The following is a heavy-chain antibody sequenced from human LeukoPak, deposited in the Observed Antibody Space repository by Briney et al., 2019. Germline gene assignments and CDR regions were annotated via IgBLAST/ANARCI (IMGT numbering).Heavy chain of an antibody. V-gene: IGHV1-18*01. CDR3: ARGTIMITFGGVIVDYYFDY. J-gene: IGHJ4*02. D-gene: IGHD3-16*02. CDR2: ISAYNGNT. Sequence: ASVKVSCKASGYTFTSYGISWVRQAPGQGLEWMGLISAYNGNTNYSQKLQGRVTMTTDTSTSTDYMELRSLRSDDTAVYYCARGTIMITFGGVIVDYYFDYWGQGTLVTVSS. CDR1: GYTFTSYG.